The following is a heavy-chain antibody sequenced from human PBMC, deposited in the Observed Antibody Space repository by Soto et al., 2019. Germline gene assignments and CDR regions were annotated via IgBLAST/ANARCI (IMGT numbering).Heavy chain of an antibody. CDR3: GRGYCSGGSCYLESTFDI. J-gene: IGHJ3*02. CDR2: IYPGDSDT. D-gene: IGHD2-15*01. Sequence: EVQLVQSGAEVKKPGESLKISCKGSGYSFTSYWIGWVRQMPGKGLEWMGIIYPGDSDTRYSPSFQGQVSISADKSISTAYLQWSSLKASDTAMYYCGRGYCSGGSCYLESTFDIWGQGTMVTVSS. CDR1: GYSFTSYW. V-gene: IGHV5-51*01.